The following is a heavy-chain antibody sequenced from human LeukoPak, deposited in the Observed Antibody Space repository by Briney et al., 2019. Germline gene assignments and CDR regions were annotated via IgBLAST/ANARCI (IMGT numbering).Heavy chain of an antibody. J-gene: IGHJ6*03. V-gene: IGHV4-34*01. CDR2: IKHCGST. CDR3: ARTKGDFWSGYFSYYYMDV. D-gene: IGHD3-3*01. Sequence: SETLSLTCAVYGGSLRGYYWTWIPQTPAKGLEGSGEIKHCGSTNHHPSLKGRVTISVDTSKNQFSLNLSSVTAADTAVFYCARTKGDFWSGYFSYYYMDVWGKGTTVTVSS. CDR1: GGSLRGYY.